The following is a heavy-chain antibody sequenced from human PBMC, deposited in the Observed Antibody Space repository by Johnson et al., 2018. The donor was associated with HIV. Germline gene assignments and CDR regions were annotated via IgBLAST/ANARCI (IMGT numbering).Heavy chain of an antibody. CDR1: GFPFSSYS. CDR2: LFSGGTT. D-gene: IGHD3-10*01. CDR3: AKDPTDFGADWAFDI. Sequence: VPLLESGGGVVPPGRSLRLSCAASGFPFSSYSMHWVRQAPGKGLEWVAVLFSGGTTYYPDSVKGRFTISRDNSKNTFYLQMNSLRGDDTAVYYCAKDPTDFGADWAFDIWGQGTMVTVSS. J-gene: IGHJ3*02. V-gene: IGHV3-NL1*01.